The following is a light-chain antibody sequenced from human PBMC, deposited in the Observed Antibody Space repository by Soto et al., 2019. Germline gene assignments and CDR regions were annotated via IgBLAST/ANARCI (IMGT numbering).Light chain of an antibody. J-gene: IGKJ1*01. Sequence: EIVLTQSPGTLSLSAGETATLSCRASQSVSNNYLAWYQQKPGQAPRLLIYGASNRATGIPDRFSGSGSGTEFTLTIRRLEPEDFAVYYCQQYGSSGTCGQGTKVDIK. CDR1: QSVSNNY. CDR3: QQYGSSGT. CDR2: GAS. V-gene: IGKV3-20*01.